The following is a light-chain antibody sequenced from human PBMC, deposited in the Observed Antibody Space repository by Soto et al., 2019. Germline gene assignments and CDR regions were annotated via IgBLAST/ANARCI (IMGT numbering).Light chain of an antibody. Sequence: QSVLSQPPSVSGAPGQRVTISCTGSSSNIGAGYDVHWYQQLPGTAPKLVIYGNRNRPSGVPGRFSGSKSGTSASLAITGLQAEDEADYYCQSYDSRLSGSKVVFGGGTKVTVL. V-gene: IGLV1-40*01. CDR2: GNR. J-gene: IGLJ2*01. CDR3: QSYDSRLSGSKVV. CDR1: SSNIGAGYD.